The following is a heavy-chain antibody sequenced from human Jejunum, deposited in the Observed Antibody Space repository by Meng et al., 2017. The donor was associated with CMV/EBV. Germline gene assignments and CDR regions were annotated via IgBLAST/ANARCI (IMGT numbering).Heavy chain of an antibody. CDR1: GLTVSSNY. J-gene: IGHJ6*02. Sequence: SCAASGLTVSSNYMSWVRQAPGKGVEWVSVLYSSGDIYYADSVKGRFTISRDNSKNTLYLQMNSLIPEDTAVYYCARDLIPYGMDVWGQGTTVTVSS. CDR3: ARDLIPYGMDV. V-gene: IGHV3-66*03. CDR2: LYSSGDI.